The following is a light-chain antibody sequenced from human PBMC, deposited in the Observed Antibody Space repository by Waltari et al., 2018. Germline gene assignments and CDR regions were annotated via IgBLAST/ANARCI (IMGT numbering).Light chain of an antibody. V-gene: IGLV2-23*01. CDR1: SAVGNYHL. CDR3: CTFTSSGTWV. J-gene: IGLJ2*01. CDR2: GAT. Sequence: QSALTQPASVSGSPGQSITISCTSAVGNYHLVSWYQQRPGTAPKLKIYGATKRPSGVSDRFSGSKSVNTASLTISGLQAEDEADYYCCTFTSSGTWVFGGGTKLTVL.